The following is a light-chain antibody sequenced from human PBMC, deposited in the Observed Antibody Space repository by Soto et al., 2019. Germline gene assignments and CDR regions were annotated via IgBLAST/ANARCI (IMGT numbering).Light chain of an antibody. CDR1: QTIRKS. Sequence: DIQMTQSPSSLSASVGDTIYITCRSFQTIRKSLNWYQQRPGKAPKLLIFGASSLQSGVPSRFSGSGSGTDFTLTISCLQSEDFATYYCQQYYSFPPTFGQGTKVDIK. CDR3: QQYYSFPPT. CDR2: GAS. J-gene: IGKJ1*01. V-gene: IGKV1-39*01.